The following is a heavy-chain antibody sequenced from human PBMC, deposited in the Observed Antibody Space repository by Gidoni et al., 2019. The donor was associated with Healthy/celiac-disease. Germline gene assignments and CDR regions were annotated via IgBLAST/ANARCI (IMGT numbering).Heavy chain of an antibody. CDR1: GGSISSSSYY. V-gene: IGHV4-39*01. D-gene: IGHD1-26*01. J-gene: IGHJ4*02. Sequence: QLQLQESGPGLVKPSETLSLTCTVSGGSISSSSYYWGWIRQPPGKGLEWIGSNYYSGSTYYNPSLKSRVTISVDTSKNQFSLKLSSVTAADTAVYYCARHLRGSYTLNYFDYWGQGTLVTVSS. CDR3: ARHLRGSYTLNYFDY. CDR2: NYYSGST.